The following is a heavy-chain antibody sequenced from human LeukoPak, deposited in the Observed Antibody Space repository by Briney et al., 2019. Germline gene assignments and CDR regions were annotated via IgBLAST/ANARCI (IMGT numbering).Heavy chain of an antibody. V-gene: IGHV1-69*06. CDR3: ASSAGAEYFQH. J-gene: IGHJ1*01. CDR1: GGTFSSYA. Sequence: SVKVSCKAPGGTFSSYAISWVRQAPGQGLEWMGGIIPIFGTANYAQKFQGRVTITADKSTSTAYMELSSLRSEDTAVYYCASSAGAEYFQHWGQGTLVTVSS. D-gene: IGHD2-15*01. CDR2: IIPIFGTA.